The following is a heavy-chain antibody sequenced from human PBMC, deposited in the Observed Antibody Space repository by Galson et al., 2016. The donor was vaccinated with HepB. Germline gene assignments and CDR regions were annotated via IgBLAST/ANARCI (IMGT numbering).Heavy chain of an antibody. D-gene: IGHD1-14*01. Sequence: SVKVSCKASGYTFTSYGINWVRQAPGQGLEWMGRINTYTGNTNYPQKFQGRVTMTTDTSASTAYMDLRSLRPDDTAVYYCARDRAYGPLMFDSWGQGTLVTVSS. CDR3: ARDRAYGPLMFDS. CDR1: GYTFTSYG. J-gene: IGHJ4*02. V-gene: IGHV1-18*01. CDR2: INTYTGNT.